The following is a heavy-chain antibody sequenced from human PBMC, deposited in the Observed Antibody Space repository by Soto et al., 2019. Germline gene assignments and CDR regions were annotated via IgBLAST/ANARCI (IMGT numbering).Heavy chain of an antibody. V-gene: IGHV4-61*05. Sequence: SETLSLTCTVSGGSISSSSYYWGWIRQPPGKGLEWIGYIYYSGSTNYNPSLKSRVTISVDTSKNQFSLKLSSVTAADTAVYYCARHKVVMQYQLRSDDYYYYYMDVWGKGTTVTVSS. CDR1: GGSISSSSYY. CDR3: ARHKVVMQYQLRSDDYYYYYMDV. CDR2: IYYSGST. D-gene: IGHD2-2*01. J-gene: IGHJ6*03.